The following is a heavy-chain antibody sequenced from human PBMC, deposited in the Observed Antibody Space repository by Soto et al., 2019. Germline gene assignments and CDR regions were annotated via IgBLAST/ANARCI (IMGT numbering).Heavy chain of an antibody. CDR1: SYTFRTSG. V-gene: IGHV1-18*04. CDR3: ARDGDQWDQRFCDY. Sequence: QIQMVQSGAEMKQPGTSVKVSCQTSSYTFRTSGFSWVRQAPGEGPEWMGWIRHDRGHTNYAQKFRGRLTLTTDTSTSTIYMELRSLRSDDTAVYYCARDGDQWDQRFCDYWGQGTLVTVSS. J-gene: IGHJ4*02. D-gene: IGHD1-26*01. CDR2: IRHDRGHT.